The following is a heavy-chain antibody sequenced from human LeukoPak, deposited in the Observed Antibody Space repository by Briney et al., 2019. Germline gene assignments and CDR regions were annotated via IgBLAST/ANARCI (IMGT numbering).Heavy chain of an antibody. CDR2: IFYSGST. CDR1: GVSVSSYY. V-gene: IGHV4-59*02. Sequence: SETLSLTCTVSGVSVSSYYWNWIRQPPGMGQEWIAYIFYSGSTNYNPSLKSRVTISVDTSKNQVSLQLSSVTAADTAVYFCARDNKIQLWDRGYWYFDLWGRGTLVTVSS. CDR3: ARDNKIQLWDRGYWYFDL. J-gene: IGHJ2*01. D-gene: IGHD5-18*01.